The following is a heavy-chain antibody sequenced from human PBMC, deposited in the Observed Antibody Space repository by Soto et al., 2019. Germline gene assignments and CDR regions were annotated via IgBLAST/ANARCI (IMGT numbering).Heavy chain of an antibody. CDR2: IVVGSGNT. Sequence: SVKVSCKASGVTFTSSAMQWVRQARGQRLEWIGWIVVGSGNTNYAQKFQERVTITRDMSTSTAYMELSSLRSEDTAVYYCAAGRYYGSGLDPWGQGTLVTVSS. CDR3: AAGRYYGSGLDP. J-gene: IGHJ5*02. D-gene: IGHD3-10*01. V-gene: IGHV1-58*02. CDR1: GVTFTSSA.